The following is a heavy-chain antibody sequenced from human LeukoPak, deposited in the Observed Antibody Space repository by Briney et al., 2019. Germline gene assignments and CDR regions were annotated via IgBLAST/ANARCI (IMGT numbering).Heavy chain of an antibody. D-gene: IGHD3-10*01. CDR1: GYTFTSYD. Sequence: ASVKVSCKAPGYTFTSYDINWVRQATGQGLEWMGWMNPNSGNTGYAQKFQGRVTMTRNTSISTAYMELSSLRSEDTAVYYCARGYYYGSGSYNWFDPWGQGTLVTVSS. CDR3: ARGYYYGSGSYNWFDP. CDR2: MNPNSGNT. J-gene: IGHJ5*02. V-gene: IGHV1-8*01.